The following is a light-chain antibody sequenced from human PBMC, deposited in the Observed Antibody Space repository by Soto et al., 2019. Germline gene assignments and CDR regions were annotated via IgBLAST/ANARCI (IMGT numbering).Light chain of an antibody. J-gene: IGLJ2*01. Sequence: QSVLTQPASVSGSPGQSITISCTGTSSDVGSYNLVSWYQQHPGKAPKLMIYDVSKRPSGVSNRFSGSKSGNTASLTVSGLQAEDEADYYCCAYAGSIPPVVLGGGTKVTVL. CDR3: CAYAGSIPPVV. CDR1: SSDVGSYNL. V-gene: IGLV2-23*02. CDR2: DVS.